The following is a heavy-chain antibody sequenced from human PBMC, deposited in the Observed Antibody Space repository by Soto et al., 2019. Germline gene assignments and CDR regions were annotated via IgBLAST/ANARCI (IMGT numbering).Heavy chain of an antibody. V-gene: IGHV3-23*01. CDR2: SGSSGNT. Sequence: EVQLLESGGGLVQPGGSLRLSCAASGFTFSSYAMSWVRQAPGNGLAWVSTSGSSGNTYYADSVKGRFTIARDNSKNTLYLQMNSLRAEDTAIYYCAKRNAVPGTTYYFDYWGQGTLVTVSS. J-gene: IGHJ4*02. CDR3: AKRNAVPGTTYYFDY. CDR1: GFTFSSYA. D-gene: IGHD6-19*01.